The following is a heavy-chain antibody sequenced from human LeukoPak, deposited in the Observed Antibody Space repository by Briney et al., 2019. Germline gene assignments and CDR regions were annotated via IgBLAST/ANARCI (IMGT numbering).Heavy chain of an antibody. CDR3: AAGHPVYFNF. V-gene: IGHV4-4*07. J-gene: IGHJ4*02. CDR1: GGSISSYY. CDR2: IYTTGIT. Sequence: SETLSLTCTVSGGSISSYYWSWIRQPAGKGLEWIGRIYTTGITNYNPSLRSRVTISLDTSKNQFSLRLTSVTAADAAIYYCAAGHPVYFNFWGQGTLVTVSS.